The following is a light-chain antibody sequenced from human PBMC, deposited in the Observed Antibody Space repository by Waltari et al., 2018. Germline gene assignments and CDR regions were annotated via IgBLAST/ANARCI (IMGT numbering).Light chain of an antibody. CDR2: CAS. V-gene: IGKV4-1*01. CDR3: QQYYTNPST. Sequence: DIVMTQSPDSLAVSLGERVTINCKSSQSVLYSSNNKNYLAWYQQKPGHPPNPLIYCASTRQSGVPARFSGSGSGTDFTLTISSLQAEDVAAYYCQQYYTNPSTFGPGTKVDIK. CDR1: QSVLYSSNNKNY. J-gene: IGKJ3*01.